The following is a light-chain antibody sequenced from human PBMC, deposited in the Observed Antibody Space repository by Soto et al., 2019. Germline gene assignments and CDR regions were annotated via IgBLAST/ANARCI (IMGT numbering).Light chain of an antibody. CDR2: YAS. Sequence: EIVMTHSPATLSVSPRESATLSCRASQSVSSDLAWYQQKPGQAPRLLIYYASTRATGFPARFSGGGSGTEFTLTISSLQSEDFAVYYCQQYNKWPITFGQGTRLEI. CDR1: QSVSSD. J-gene: IGKJ5*01. V-gene: IGKV3-15*01. CDR3: QQYNKWPIT.